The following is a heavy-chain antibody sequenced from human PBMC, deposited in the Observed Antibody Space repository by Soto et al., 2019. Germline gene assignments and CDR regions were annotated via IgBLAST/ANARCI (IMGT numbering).Heavy chain of an antibody. Sequence: GGSLRLSCEAAGISFSSYSMNWVCLAPGKGLEWVSFISGRGTTTFYADSVKARFTVSRDNAKNSLYLEVNSLRDEDTAVYYCARLGYCSSATCKYYFYYYGMDVWGQGTTVTVSS. D-gene: IGHD2-2*01. CDR1: GISFSSYS. CDR2: ISGRGTTT. V-gene: IGHV3-48*02. CDR3: ARLGYCSSATCKYYFYYYGMDV. J-gene: IGHJ6*02.